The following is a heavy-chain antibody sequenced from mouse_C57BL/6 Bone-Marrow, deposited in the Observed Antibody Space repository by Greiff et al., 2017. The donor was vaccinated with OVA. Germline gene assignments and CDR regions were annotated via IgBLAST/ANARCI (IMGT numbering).Heavy chain of an antibody. CDR1: GYTFTDYE. J-gene: IGHJ2*01. CDR2: IDPETGGT. Sequence: QVQLQQSGAELVRPGASVTLSCKASGYTFTDYEMHWVKQTPVHGLEWIGAIDPETGGTATNQQFKGKGILTADKSSSTAYMGLRSLTSEASAVYYCTRSYCNSGDFDYWGQGTTLTVSS. D-gene: IGHD2-1*01. CDR3: TRSYCNSGDFDY. V-gene: IGHV1-15*01.